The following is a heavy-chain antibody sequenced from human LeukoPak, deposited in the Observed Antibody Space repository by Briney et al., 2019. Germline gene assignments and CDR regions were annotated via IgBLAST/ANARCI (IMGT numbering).Heavy chain of an antibody. CDR3: ARHDGGGGDSVAPSYFYGMDV. CDR1: GYTFTAYW. V-gene: IGHV5-51*01. CDR2: IYPGDSDT. D-gene: IGHD2-21*02. J-gene: IGHJ6*02. Sequence: RGESLKISCKGSGYTFTAYWIGWVCQMPGKGLEWMGIIYPGDSDTRYSPSFQGQVTISADKSISTAYLQWSSLKASDTAMYYCARHDGGGGDSVAPSYFYGMDVWGQGTTVTVSS.